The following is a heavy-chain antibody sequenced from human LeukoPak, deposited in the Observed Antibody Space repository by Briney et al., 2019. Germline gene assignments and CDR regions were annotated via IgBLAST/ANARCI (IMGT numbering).Heavy chain of an antibody. J-gene: IGHJ5*02. CDR3: ARGATTTSRWLDP. Sequence: SETLSLTRTVSRGSISSYYWSWIRQPPGKGREGIGHIYYSGGTNYNPSLQSRVTISVDTSKNQLSRKLSSVTAADTAVYYCARGATTTSRWLDPWGQGTLVTVSS. CDR2: IYYSGGT. CDR1: RGSISSYY. D-gene: IGHD4-17*01. V-gene: IGHV4-59*01.